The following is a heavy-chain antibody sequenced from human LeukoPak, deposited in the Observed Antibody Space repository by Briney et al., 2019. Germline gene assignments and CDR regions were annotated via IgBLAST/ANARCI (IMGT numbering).Heavy chain of an antibody. J-gene: IGHJ4*02. CDR2: ISYDGSNK. CDR3: AREGNTGPFDY. Sequence: PGRSLRLSCAASGFTFSSYAMHWVRQAPGKGLEWVAVISYDGSNKYYADSVKGRFTISRDNSKNTLYLQMNSLRAEDTAVYYCAREGNTGPFDYWGQGTLVTVSS. CDR1: GFTFSSYA. D-gene: IGHD5-18*01. V-gene: IGHV3-30*04.